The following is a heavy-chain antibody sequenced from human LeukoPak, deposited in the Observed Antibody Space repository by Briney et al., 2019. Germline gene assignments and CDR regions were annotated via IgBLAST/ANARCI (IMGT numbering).Heavy chain of an antibody. CDR1: GFIFSNYW. J-gene: IGHJ4*02. Sequence: PGGSLRLSCAASGFIFSNYWMTWVRQAPGKGLEWVANINQDGSQKYYVDSVKGRFTISRDNAKNSLYLQMNNLRAEDTAVYYCSLGNYQDYWGQGTLVTVSS. V-gene: IGHV3-7*03. CDR2: INQDGSQK. D-gene: IGHD3-10*01. CDR3: SLGNYQDY.